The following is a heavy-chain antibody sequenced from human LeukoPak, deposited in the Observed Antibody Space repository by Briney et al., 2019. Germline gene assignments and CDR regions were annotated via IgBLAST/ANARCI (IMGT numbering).Heavy chain of an antibody. Sequence: GGSLRLSCAASGFTFSTYAMSWVRQAPGKGLEWVSNIRGDGASTDYADSVKGRFTISRDNSKNTLYLQMNSLRAEDTAVYYCAKFGDLYYFDYWGQGTLVTVSS. CDR2: IRGDGAST. V-gene: IGHV3-23*01. J-gene: IGHJ4*02. CDR3: AKFGDLYYFDY. D-gene: IGHD3-10*01. CDR1: GFTFSTYA.